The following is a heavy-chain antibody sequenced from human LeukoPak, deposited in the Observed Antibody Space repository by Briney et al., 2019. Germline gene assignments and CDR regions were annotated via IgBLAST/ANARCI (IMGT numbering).Heavy chain of an antibody. V-gene: IGHV4-39*01. J-gene: IGHJ4*02. D-gene: IGHD3-22*01. CDR1: GGSISSSSYY. CDR2: IYYSGST. CDR3: AVTDGGEYDSSGYSLDY. Sequence: SETLSLTCTVSGGSISSSSYYWGWIRQPPGKGLEWIGSIYYSGSTYYNPSLKSRVTISVDTSKNQFSLKLSSVTAADTAVYYCAVTDGGEYDSSGYSLDYWGQGTLVTVSS.